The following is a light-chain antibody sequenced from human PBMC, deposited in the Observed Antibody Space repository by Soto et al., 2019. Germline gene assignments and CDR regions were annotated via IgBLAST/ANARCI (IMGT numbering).Light chain of an antibody. Sequence: DIQMTQSPSPLSASVGDRVTITCRASQSISRWLAWYHQKPGKAPKLLIYDASTLESGVPSRFSGSGSGTEVTLTISSLQPDDFATYYCQQYNSYSWTFGQGTKVEIK. CDR2: DAS. CDR1: QSISRW. CDR3: QQYNSYSWT. J-gene: IGKJ1*01. V-gene: IGKV1-5*01.